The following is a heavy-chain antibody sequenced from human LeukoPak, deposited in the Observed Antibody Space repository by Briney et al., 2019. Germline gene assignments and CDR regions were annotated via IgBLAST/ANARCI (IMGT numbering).Heavy chain of an antibody. Sequence: PGGSLRLSCAASGFTFSSYGMHWVRQAPGKGLEWVALISYDGCSKYYADSVKGRFTVSRDNSKNTLYLQMNSLRAEDTAVYYCAKGSRKGYYYGSGSYLDAFDIWGQGTMVTVSS. D-gene: IGHD3-10*01. J-gene: IGHJ3*02. CDR3: AKGSRKGYYYGSGSYLDAFDI. V-gene: IGHV3-30*18. CDR1: GFTFSSYG. CDR2: ISYDGCSK.